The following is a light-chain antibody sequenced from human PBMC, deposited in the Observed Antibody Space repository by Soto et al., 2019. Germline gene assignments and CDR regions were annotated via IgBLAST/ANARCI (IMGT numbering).Light chain of an antibody. V-gene: IGKV3-20*01. J-gene: IGKJ1*01. CDR1: QSISSSY. CDR3: QQYQNLWT. Sequence: EIVLTQSPGTLSLSPVKRVTLSCRASQSISSSYLAWYQQRPGQSPRLLIYHASSRATGIPARFSGSGSGTEFTLTINSLQSEDFAVYYCQQYQNLWTFGQGTKVDIK. CDR2: HAS.